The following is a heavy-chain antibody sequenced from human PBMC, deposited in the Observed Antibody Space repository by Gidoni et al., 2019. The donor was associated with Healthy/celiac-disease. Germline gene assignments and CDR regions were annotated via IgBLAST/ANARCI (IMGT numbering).Heavy chain of an antibody. J-gene: IGHJ2*01. Sequence: QVQLQQWGAGLLKPSETLSLTCAVYGGSFSGYYRRWIRQPPGKGLEWIGEINHSGSPNYNPSLKSRVTISVDTSKNQFSLKLSSVTTADTAVYYGARGKGIAAARGKYFDLWGRGTLVTVSS. V-gene: IGHV4-34*01. CDR2: INHSGSP. D-gene: IGHD6-13*01. CDR3: ARGKGIAAARGKYFDL. CDR1: GGSFSGYY.